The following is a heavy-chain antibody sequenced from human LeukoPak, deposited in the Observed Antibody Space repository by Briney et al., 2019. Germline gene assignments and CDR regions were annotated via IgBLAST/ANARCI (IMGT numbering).Heavy chain of an antibody. Sequence: PSETLSLTCAVSGGSLSSSNWWSWVRPPPGKGLEWIGEIYHSGSTNYNPSLKSRVTISVDKSKNQFSLKLSSVTAADTAVYYCARADEVVAALDYWGQGTLVTVSS. J-gene: IGHJ4*02. CDR3: ARADEVVAALDY. D-gene: IGHD2-15*01. CDR2: IYHSGST. CDR1: GGSLSSSNW. V-gene: IGHV4-4*02.